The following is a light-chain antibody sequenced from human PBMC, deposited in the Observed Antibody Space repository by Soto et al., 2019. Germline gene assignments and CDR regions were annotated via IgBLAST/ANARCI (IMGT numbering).Light chain of an antibody. V-gene: IGKV3-11*01. CDR1: QSINC. CDR2: DVS. J-gene: IGKJ5*01. CDR3: QYRST. Sequence: EIVLTQSPATLSLSPGERVTLSCRASQSINCLAWYQHKPGQPPRLLIDDVSNRATGIPARFRGSGSGTDFTLTISSLEPEDFAFYYCQYRSTFGQGTRLEIK.